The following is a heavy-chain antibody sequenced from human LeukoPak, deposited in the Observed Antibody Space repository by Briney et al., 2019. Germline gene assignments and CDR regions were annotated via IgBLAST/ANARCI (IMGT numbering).Heavy chain of an antibody. V-gene: IGHV3-21*01. Sequence: GGSLRLSCAASGFIFSSYSMNWVRQAPGKGLEWVSSISSSSSYIYYADSVKGRFTISRDNAKNSLYLQMNSLRAEDTAVYYCARVPLHYYDSSGYYYMDVWGKGTTVTVSS. CDR1: GFIFSSYS. CDR3: ARVPLHYYDSSGYYYMDV. D-gene: IGHD3-22*01. J-gene: IGHJ6*03. CDR2: ISSSSSYI.